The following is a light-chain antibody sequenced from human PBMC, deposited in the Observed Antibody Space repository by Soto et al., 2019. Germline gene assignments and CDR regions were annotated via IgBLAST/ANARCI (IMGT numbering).Light chain of an antibody. CDR2: QDS. CDR1: KLGDKY. Sequence: SYELTQPPSVSVSPGQTASITCSGDKLGDKYACWYQQKPGQSPVLVIYQDSKRPSGIPERFSGSNSGNTATLTISGTQAMDEADYYCQAWDSSSLHPVVFGGGTKLTVL. CDR3: QAWDSSSLHPVV. J-gene: IGLJ2*01. V-gene: IGLV3-1*01.